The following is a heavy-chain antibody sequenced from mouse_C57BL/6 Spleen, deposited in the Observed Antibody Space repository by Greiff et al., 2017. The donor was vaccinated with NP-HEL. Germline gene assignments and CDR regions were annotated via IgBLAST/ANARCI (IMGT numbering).Heavy chain of an antibody. J-gene: IGHJ2*01. CDR2: IYPNYGTT. Sequence: EVQLPQSGPELVKPGASVKISCKASGYSFTDYNMNWVKQSNGQSLEWIGVIYPNYGTTSYNQKFKGKATLTVDQSSSTAYMQLHSLPSEDSAVYYCARRGINGNYFDYWGQGTTLTVSS. D-gene: IGHD2-1*01. CDR1: GYSFTDYN. V-gene: IGHV1-39*01. CDR3: ARRGINGNYFDY.